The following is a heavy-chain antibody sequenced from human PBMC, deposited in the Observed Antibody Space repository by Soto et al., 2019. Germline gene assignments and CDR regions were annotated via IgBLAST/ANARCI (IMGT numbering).Heavy chain of an antibody. V-gene: IGHV4-31*03. CDR3: ARVKAAAAGTVEFEY. D-gene: IGHD6-13*01. J-gene: IGHJ4*02. CDR1: GGSISSGGYY. CDR2: IYYSGST. Sequence: SETLSLTCTVSGGSISSGGYYWSWIRQHPGKGLEWIGYIYYSGSTYYNPSLKSRVTISVDTSKNQFSLKLSSVTAADTAVYSCARVKAAAAGTVEFEYWGQGTLVTVSS.